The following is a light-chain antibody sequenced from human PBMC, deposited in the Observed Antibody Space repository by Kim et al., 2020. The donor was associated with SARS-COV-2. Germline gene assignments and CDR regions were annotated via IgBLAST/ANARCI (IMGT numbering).Light chain of an antibody. CDR2: DAS. CDR1: QTVSSNF. CDR3: QQYGSSPT. J-gene: IGKJ1*01. Sequence: EIVLTQSPGTLSLSPGERATLSCMASQTVSSNFLAWYQQKPGQAPRLLIYDASRRATGTPNRFSGSGSGTDFTLTNSRLEPEDFAVYYCQQYGSSPTFGQGTKVDIK. V-gene: IGKV3-20*01.